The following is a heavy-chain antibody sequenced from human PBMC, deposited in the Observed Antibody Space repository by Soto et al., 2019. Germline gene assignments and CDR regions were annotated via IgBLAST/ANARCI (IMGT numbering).Heavy chain of an antibody. CDR3: ARQGCSGGSCYQAGYYYYYMDV. D-gene: IGHD2-15*01. CDR1: GGSISSSSYY. J-gene: IGHJ6*03. V-gene: IGHV4-39*01. Sequence: SETLSLTCTVSGGSISSSSYYWGWIRQPPGKGLEWIGSIYYSGSTYYNPSLKSRVTISVDTSKNQFSLKLSSVTAADTAVYYCARQGCSGGSCYQAGYYYYYMDVWGKGTTVTVSS. CDR2: IYYSGST.